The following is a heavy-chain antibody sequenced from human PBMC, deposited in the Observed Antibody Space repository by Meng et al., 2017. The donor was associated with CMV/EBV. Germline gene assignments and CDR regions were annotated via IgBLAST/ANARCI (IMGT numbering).Heavy chain of an antibody. D-gene: IGHD6-6*01. J-gene: IGHJ4*02. CDR3: ARAQDSSSSGDFDY. CDR2: INPNSGGT. CDR1: GSTFPGYY. V-gene: IGHV1-2*04. Sequence: SGSTFPGYYMPWVRQAPGQGLEWMGWINPNSGGTNYAQKLQGWVTMTRDTSISTAYMELSRLRSDDTAVYYCARAQDSSSSGDFDYWGQGTLVTVSS.